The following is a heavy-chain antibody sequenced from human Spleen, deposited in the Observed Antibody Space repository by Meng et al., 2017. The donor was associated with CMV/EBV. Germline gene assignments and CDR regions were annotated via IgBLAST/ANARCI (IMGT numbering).Heavy chain of an antibody. V-gene: IGHV2-70*19. D-gene: IGHD3-10*01. J-gene: IGHJ6*02. CDR1: GFSLSTSGMC. CDR3: ARSFIMSSPFGNYYYGMDV. CDR2: IDWDDDK. Sequence: SGPTLVKPTQTLTLTCTLSGFSLSTSGMCVSWVRQPPGKALEWLALIDWDDDKHYSTSLKNRLTISKDASKNQVVLTMTNMDPVDTATYFCARSFIMSSPFGNYYYGMDVWGQGTTVTVS.